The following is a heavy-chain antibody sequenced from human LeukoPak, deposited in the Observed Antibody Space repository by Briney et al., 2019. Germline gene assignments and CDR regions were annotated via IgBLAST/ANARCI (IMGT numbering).Heavy chain of an antibody. Sequence: PGGSLRLSCAASGFTFSTYNMNWVRQAPGKGLEWVSSISNSGSHIYYADSVKGRFTISRDNAKNSLSLQMNSLRAEDTAVYYCARDREAVALDYWGQGTLVTVSS. CDR1: GFTFSTYN. CDR3: ARDREAVALDY. J-gene: IGHJ4*02. CDR2: ISNSGSHI. V-gene: IGHV3-21*01. D-gene: IGHD6-19*01.